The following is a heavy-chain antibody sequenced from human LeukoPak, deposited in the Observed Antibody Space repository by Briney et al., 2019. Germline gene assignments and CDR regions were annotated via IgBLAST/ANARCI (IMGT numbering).Heavy chain of an antibody. CDR2: INPNSGDT. CDR1: GYIFTDYY. D-gene: IGHD6-13*01. Sequence: ASVKVSCKASGYIFTDYYMHWVRQAPGQGPEWMGWINPNSGDTNYEQKFQGRVTMTRDTSISTAYMELSRLRSDDTAVYYCARDLDDSSSWYSYYFDYWGQGTLVTVSS. V-gene: IGHV1-2*02. CDR3: ARDLDDSSSWYSYYFDY. J-gene: IGHJ4*02.